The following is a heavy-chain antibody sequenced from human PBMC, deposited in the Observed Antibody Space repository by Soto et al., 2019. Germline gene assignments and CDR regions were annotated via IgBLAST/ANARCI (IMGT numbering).Heavy chain of an antibody. CDR1: GFTFSSYA. CDR3: AKDPLSSGGGDSA. CDR2: ISGSGGST. V-gene: IGHV3-23*01. D-gene: IGHD2-21*02. Sequence: EVQLLESGGGLVQPGGSLRLSCAASGFTFSSYAMSWVRQAPGKGLEWVSAISGSGGSTYYADSVKGRFTISRDNSKNTLYLQMNSLRAEETAVYYCAKDPLSSGGGDSAWGQGTLVTVSS. J-gene: IGHJ5*02.